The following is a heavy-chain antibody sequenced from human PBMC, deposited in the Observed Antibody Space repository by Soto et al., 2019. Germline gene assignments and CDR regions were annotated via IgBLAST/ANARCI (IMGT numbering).Heavy chain of an antibody. CDR1: GGTFSSYA. CDR3: ARDLCPLGSGSPCPLYGLDF. Sequence: SVKVSCKASGGTFSSYAISWVRQAPGQGLEWMGGIIPIFGTANYAQKFQGRVTITADKSTSTAYVELSSLRSEDTAVYFCARDLCPLGSGSPCPLYGLDFWGQGTTVTVSS. D-gene: IGHD3-10*01. CDR2: IIPIFGTA. V-gene: IGHV1-69*06. J-gene: IGHJ6*02.